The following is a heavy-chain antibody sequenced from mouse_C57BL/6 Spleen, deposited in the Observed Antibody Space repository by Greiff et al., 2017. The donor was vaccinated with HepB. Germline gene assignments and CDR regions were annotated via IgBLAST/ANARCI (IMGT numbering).Heavy chain of an antibody. D-gene: IGHD2-4*01. CDR1: GYTFTSYW. J-gene: IGHJ2*01. Sequence: QVQLQQSGAELAKPGASVKLSCKASGYTFTSYWMHWVKQRPGQGLEWIGYINPSSGYTKYNQKFKDKATMTADKSSSTAYMQLSSLTYEDSAVYYCARVYDYDDGDFDYWGQGTTLTVSS. V-gene: IGHV1-7*01. CDR2: INPSSGYT. CDR3: ARVYDYDDGDFDY.